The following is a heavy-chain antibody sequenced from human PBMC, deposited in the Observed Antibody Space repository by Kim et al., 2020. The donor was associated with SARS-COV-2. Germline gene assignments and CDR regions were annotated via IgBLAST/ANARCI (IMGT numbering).Heavy chain of an antibody. J-gene: IGHJ4*02. D-gene: IGHD1-1*01. V-gene: IGHV3-30*01. CDR3: ARAGVERTGTMGH. Sequence: YADSVKGRFTISRDNSKNTLYLQMNSLRAEDTAVYYCARAGVERTGTMGHWGQGTLVTVSS.